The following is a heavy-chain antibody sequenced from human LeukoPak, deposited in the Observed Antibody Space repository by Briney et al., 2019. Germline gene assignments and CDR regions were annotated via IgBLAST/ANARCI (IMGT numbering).Heavy chain of an antibody. V-gene: IGHV3-23*01. Sequence: PGGSLRLSCAASGFTFSSYAMNWVRQAPGKGLEWVSAISVSGGSTYYADSAKGRFTISRDNSKNTLYLQMNSLRAEDTAVYYCAKDDDGSYFSPIAPETSDYWGQGTLVTVSS. CDR1: GFTFSSYA. J-gene: IGHJ4*02. D-gene: IGHD1-26*01. CDR3: AKDDDGSYFSPIAPETSDY. CDR2: ISVSGGST.